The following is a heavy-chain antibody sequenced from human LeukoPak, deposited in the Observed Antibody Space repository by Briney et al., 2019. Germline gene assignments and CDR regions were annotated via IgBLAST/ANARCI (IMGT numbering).Heavy chain of an antibody. CDR3: ARAPRVVPAAVYYYYYYRDV. CDR1: GGSISSGGYY. J-gene: IGHJ6*03. D-gene: IGHD2-2*01. Sequence: SQTLSLTCTVSGGSISSGGYYWSWIRQHPGKGLEWIGYIYYSGSTYYNPSLKSRVTISVDTSKNQFSLKLSSVTAADTAVYYCARAPRVVPAAVYYYYYYRDVWGKGTTVTVSS. V-gene: IGHV4-31*03. CDR2: IYYSGST.